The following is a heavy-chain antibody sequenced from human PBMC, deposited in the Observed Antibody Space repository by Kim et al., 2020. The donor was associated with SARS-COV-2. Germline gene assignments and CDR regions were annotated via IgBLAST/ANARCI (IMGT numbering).Heavy chain of an antibody. CDR1: GFTFSSYW. D-gene: IGHD2-2*01. CDR3: ARDPTLGYCSSTSCTRWYYWFDP. V-gene: IGHV3-7*01. Sequence: GGSLRLSCAASGFTFSSYWMSWVRQAPGKGLEWVANIKEDGGEKYYVGSVQGRFTISRDNAKNSLYLQMNSLRAEDTAVYYCARDPTLGYCSSTSCTRWYYWFDPWGQGTLVTVSS. CDR2: IKEDGGEK. J-gene: IGHJ5*02.